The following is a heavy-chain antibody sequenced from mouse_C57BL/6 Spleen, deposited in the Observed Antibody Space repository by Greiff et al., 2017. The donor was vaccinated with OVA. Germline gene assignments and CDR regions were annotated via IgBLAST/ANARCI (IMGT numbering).Heavy chain of an antibody. V-gene: IGHV1-61*01. J-gene: IGHJ2*01. CDR2: IYPSDSET. D-gene: IGHD2-4*01. CDR3: ARRGHDYDY. Sequence: VQLKQPGAELVRPGSSVKLSCKASGYTFTSYWMDWVKQRPGQGLEWIGNIYPSDSETHYNQKFKDKATLTVDKSSSTAYMQLSSLTSEDSAVYYCARRGHDYDYWGQGTTLTVSS. CDR1: GYTFTSYW.